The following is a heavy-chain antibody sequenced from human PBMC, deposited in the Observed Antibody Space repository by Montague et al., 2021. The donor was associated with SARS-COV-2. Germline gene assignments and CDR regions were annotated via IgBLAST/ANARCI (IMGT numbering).Heavy chain of an antibody. J-gene: IGHJ4*02. V-gene: IGHV4-4*07. CDR3: ARDVVGAPGTFDY. CDR2: VSSSGST. D-gene: IGHD6-13*01. Sequence: SETLSLTCTVSGDAISYFYWSWIRQPAGKGLEWIGRVSSSGSTNYNPSLNSRVTMSVDTSKKQFSLRLSPVTAADTAVYYCARDVVGAPGTFDYWGQGTLVTVSS. CDR1: GDAISYFY.